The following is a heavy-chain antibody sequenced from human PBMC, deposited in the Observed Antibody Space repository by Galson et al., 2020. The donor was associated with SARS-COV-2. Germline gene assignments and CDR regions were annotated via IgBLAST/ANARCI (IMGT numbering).Heavy chain of an antibody. CDR2: ISYDGSNK. CDR1: GFTFSSYG. CDR3: AKGECELWVIGADGMDV. J-gene: IGHJ6*02. V-gene: IGHV3-30*18. Sequence: GGSLRLSCAASGFTFSSYGMHWVRHAPGQGLEWEAVISYDGSNKYHADPVKGRFTISRDNSKNTLYLQMNSLRAEDTAVYYCAKGECELWVIGADGMDVWGQGTTVTVSS. D-gene: IGHD1-26*01.